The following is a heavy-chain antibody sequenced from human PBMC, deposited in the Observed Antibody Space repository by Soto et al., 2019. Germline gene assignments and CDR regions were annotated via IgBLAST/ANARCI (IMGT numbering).Heavy chain of an antibody. CDR3: AQSLGLAVAGPGRFDL. Sequence: QVQLVQSGAEVKKPGSSVKVSCKASGDTFSKYAISWVRQAPGQGLEWMGGITPFFGTANYAQKFQGRVTITADESMSTAYMELSRLRSEDTAVYYCAQSLGLAVAGPGRFDLWGRGTLVTVSS. CDR1: GDTFSKYA. V-gene: IGHV1-69*12. CDR2: ITPFFGTA. D-gene: IGHD6-19*01. J-gene: IGHJ2*01.